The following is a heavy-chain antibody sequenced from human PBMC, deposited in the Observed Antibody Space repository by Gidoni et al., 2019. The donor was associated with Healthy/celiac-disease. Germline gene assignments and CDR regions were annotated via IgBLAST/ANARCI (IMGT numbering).Heavy chain of an antibody. CDR3: ATDGAPQWLRFRLRLQNYYYYGMDV. Sequence: QVQLVQSGAEVRKPGASVKVSCKVSGYTLTQLSMPWVRQSPGKGLEWMGGFDPEDGETIYAQKFQGRVTMTEDTSTDTAYMELSSLRSEDTAVYYCATDGAPQWLRFRLRLQNYYYYGMDVWGQGTTVTVSS. D-gene: IGHD5-12*01. J-gene: IGHJ6*02. CDR2: FDPEDGET. V-gene: IGHV1-24*01. CDR1: GYTLTQLS.